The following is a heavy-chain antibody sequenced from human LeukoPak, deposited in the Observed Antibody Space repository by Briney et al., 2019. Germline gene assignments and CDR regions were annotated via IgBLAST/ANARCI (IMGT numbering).Heavy chain of an antibody. CDR1: GYTFTSYG. D-gene: IGHD2-15*01. V-gene: IGHV1-18*01. CDR2: ISAYNGNT. J-gene: IGHJ5*02. CDR3: ARVVVAGVDWFDP. Sequence: EASVKVSCTASGYTFTSYGISWVRQAPGQGLEWMGWISAYNGNTNYAQKLQGRVTMTTDTSTSTAYMELRSLRSDDTAVYYCARVVVAGVDWFDPWGQGTLVTVSS.